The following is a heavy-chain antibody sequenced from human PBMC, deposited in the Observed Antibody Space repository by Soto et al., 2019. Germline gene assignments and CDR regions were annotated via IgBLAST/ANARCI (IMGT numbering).Heavy chain of an antibody. Sequence: SQTLSLTCVGSGDTVSSNSVAWNWVRQSPSRGLEWLGRTYYRSRWYSDYAVSVRSRIDINADTSKNQVSLQLNSVTPEDTAVYYCARSEEDSDYYYYGMDVWGQGTKGTV. V-gene: IGHV6-1*01. D-gene: IGHD2-15*01. CDR2: TYYRSRWYS. J-gene: IGHJ6*02. CDR1: GDTVSSNSVA. CDR3: ARSEEDSDYYYYGMDV.